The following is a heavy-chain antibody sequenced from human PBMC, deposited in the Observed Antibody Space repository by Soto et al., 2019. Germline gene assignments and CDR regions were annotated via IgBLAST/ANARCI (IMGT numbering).Heavy chain of an antibody. CDR1: GFSLSTSGVG. D-gene: IGHD3-9*01. V-gene: IGHV2-5*02. J-gene: IGHJ5*02. CDR3: ARMVGYDYDILTGYYNWFDP. Sequence: SGPTLVNPTQTLTLTCTFSGFSLSTSGVGVGWIRQPPGKALEWLALIYWDDDKRYSPSLKSRLTISKDTSKSQVVLTMTNMDPVDTATYYCARMVGYDYDILTGYYNWFDPWGQGTLVTVSS. CDR2: IYWDDDK.